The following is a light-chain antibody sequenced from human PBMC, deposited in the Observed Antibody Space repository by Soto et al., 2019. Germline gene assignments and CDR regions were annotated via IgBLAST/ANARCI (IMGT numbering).Light chain of an antibody. CDR1: SGHSSYA. V-gene: IGLV4-69*01. CDR2: LNSDGSH. J-gene: IGLJ2*01. Sequence: QSVLTQSPSASASLGASVKLTCTLSSGHSSYAIAWHQQQPEKGPRYLMKLNSDGSHSKGDGIPDRFSGSSSGAERYLTISSLQSEDEDDYYCQTWGAGRPFGGGTQLTVL. CDR3: QTWGAGRP.